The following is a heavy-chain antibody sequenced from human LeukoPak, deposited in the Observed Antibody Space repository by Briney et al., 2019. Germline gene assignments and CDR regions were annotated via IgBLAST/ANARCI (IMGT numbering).Heavy chain of an antibody. CDR1: GYTFTSYD. Sequence: ASVKVSCKASGYTFTSYDINWVRQATGQGLEWMGWMNPNSGNTGYALKFQGRVTMTRNTSISTAYMELSSLRSEDTAVYYCAVGGATGTTGDYFDYWGQGTLVTVSS. CDR3: AVGGATGTTGDYFDY. CDR2: MNPNSGNT. V-gene: IGHV1-8*01. J-gene: IGHJ4*02. D-gene: IGHD1-1*01.